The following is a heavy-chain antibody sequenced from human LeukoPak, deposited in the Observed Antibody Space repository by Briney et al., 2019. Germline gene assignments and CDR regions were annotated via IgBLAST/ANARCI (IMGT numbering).Heavy chain of an antibody. CDR3: AKDSDIVVVPAAPIDY. CDR2: ISYDGSNK. Sequence: GRSLRLSRAASGFTFSSYGMHWVRQAPGKGLEWVAVISYDGSNKYYADSVKGRFTISRDNSKNTLYLQMNSLRAEDTAVYYCAKDSDIVVVPAAPIDYWGQGTLVTVSS. CDR1: GFTFSSYG. V-gene: IGHV3-30*18. D-gene: IGHD2-2*01. J-gene: IGHJ4*02.